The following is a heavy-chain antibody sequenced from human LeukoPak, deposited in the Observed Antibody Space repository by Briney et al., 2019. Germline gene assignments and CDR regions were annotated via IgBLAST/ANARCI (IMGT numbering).Heavy chain of an antibody. CDR3: ARGLEVRARVGYHYYMDV. Sequence: PSETLSLTCTVSGDSISSSSFFWGWIRQPPGKGLEWIGAVYSENTYYNPSLKSRVCISVDTSKNQFSLTMSSVTAADTAVYFCARGLEVRARVGYHYYMDVWGKGTTVTVSS. V-gene: IGHV4-39*07. CDR1: GDSISSSSFF. D-gene: IGHD1-26*01. CDR2: VYSENT. J-gene: IGHJ6*03.